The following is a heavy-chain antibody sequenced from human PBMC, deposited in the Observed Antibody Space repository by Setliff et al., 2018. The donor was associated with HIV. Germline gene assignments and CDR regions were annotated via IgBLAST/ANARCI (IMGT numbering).Heavy chain of an antibody. CDR3: ARGSLYYGLGSHYLRSWFDP. D-gene: IGHD3-10*01. Sequence: SETLSLTCAVYGGSFSDNYWSWIRQPPGKGLDWIAEINHNGNINYNPSLKSRVTISMDPSKKQFSLKLSPVTAADTAVYYCARGSLYYGLGSHYLRSWFDPWGQGTLVTVSS. V-gene: IGHV4-34*01. J-gene: IGHJ5*02. CDR2: INHNGNI. CDR1: GGSFSDNY.